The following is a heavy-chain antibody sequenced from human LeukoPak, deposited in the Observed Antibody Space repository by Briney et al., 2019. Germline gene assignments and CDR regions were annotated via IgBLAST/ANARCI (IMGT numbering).Heavy chain of an antibody. Sequence: GESLKISCKGSGYSFTSYWIGWVRQMPGKGLEWMGIIYPGDSDTRYSPSFQGQVTISADKSISTAYLQWSSLKASDTAMYYCARHTLTRFDAFDIWGQGTMVTVSS. CDR1: GYSFTSYW. CDR2: IYPGDSDT. D-gene: IGHD3-10*01. J-gene: IGHJ3*02. CDR3: ARHTLTRFDAFDI. V-gene: IGHV5-51*01.